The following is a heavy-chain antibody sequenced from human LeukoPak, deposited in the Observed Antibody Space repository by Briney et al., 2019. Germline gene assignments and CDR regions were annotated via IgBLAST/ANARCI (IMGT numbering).Heavy chain of an antibody. Sequence: GGSLRLSCAASGFTFSSYRMSWVRQAPGKGLEWVANIKQDESEKYYVDSVKGRFSITRDNAKNSMYLQINSLRAEDTAVYHCARGNDYGDHVGIYFDYWGQGTLVTVSS. V-gene: IGHV3-7*03. CDR3: ARGNDYGDHVGIYFDY. D-gene: IGHD4-17*01. CDR1: GFTFSSYR. CDR2: IKQDESEK. J-gene: IGHJ4*02.